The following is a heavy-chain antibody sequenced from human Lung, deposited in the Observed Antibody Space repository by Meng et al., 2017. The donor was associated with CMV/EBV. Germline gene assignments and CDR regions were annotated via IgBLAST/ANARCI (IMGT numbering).Heavy chain of an antibody. CDR3: ARDRLVTTFYYFYGMDV. Sequence: GESXKISCAASGFTFRTYWMTWVRQVPGKGLEWVANIKQDGSEKYYVDSVKGRFTISRDNTKNSVFLQMNSLRAEDTAVYYCARDRLVTTFYYFYGMDVWGRGTRVTVSS. J-gene: IGHJ6*02. CDR1: GFTFRTYW. D-gene: IGHD2-21*02. V-gene: IGHV3-7*01. CDR2: IKQDGSEK.